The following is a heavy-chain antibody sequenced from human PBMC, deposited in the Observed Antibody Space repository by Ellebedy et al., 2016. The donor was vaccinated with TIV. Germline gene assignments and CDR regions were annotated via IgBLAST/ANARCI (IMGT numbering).Heavy chain of an antibody. CDR1: GGSISSYY. CDR2: IYYSGST. Sequence: SETLSLXXTVSGGSISSYYWSWIRQPPGKGLEWIGYIYYSGSTNYNPSLKSRVTISVDTSKNQFSLKLSSVTAADTAVYYCARGKYSSGPPRWRGYYFDYWGQGTLVTVSS. CDR3: ARGKYSSGPPRWRGYYFDY. D-gene: IGHD6-19*01. V-gene: IGHV4-59*01. J-gene: IGHJ4*02.